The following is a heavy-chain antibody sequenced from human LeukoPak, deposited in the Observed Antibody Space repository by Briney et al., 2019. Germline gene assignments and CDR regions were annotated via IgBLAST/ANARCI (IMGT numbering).Heavy chain of an antibody. CDR1: GFTFSNYW. CDR2: ISGSGGST. D-gene: IGHD4-17*01. V-gene: IGHV3-23*01. J-gene: IGHJ4*02. Sequence: GGSLRLSCAASGFTFSNYWMHWVRQAPGKGLEWVSAISGSGGSTYYADSVKGRFTISRDNSKNTLYLQMNSLRAEDTAVYYCAKDDHYGDYLGLFDYWGQGTLVTVSS. CDR3: AKDDHYGDYLGLFDY.